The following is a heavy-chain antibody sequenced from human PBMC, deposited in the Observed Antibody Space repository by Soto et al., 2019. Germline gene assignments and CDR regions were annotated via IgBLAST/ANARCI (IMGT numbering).Heavy chain of an antibody. CDR2: IYYSGST. Sequence: RQPPGKGLEWIGSIYYSGSTYYNPSLKSRVTISVDTSKNQFSLKVSSVTAADASVYFCARQPRRRGMDVWGQGTTVTVS. J-gene: IGHJ6*02. V-gene: IGHV4-39*01. CDR3: ARQPRRRGMDV.